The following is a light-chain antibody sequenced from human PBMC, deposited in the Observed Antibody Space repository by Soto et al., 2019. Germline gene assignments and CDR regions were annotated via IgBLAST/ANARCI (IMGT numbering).Light chain of an antibody. CDR3: ASWDASLSLLYV. V-gene: IGLV1-44*01. J-gene: IGLJ1*01. CDR1: SSNIGGNT. CDR2: NDS. Sequence: QSALTQPPSASGTPGQRVTISCSGSSSNIGGNTVNWYQQLPGTAPRLIIYNDSQRPSGVPDRFSASKSGTSASLAISGLQSEDEADYYCASWDASLSLLYVFGTGTKLTVL.